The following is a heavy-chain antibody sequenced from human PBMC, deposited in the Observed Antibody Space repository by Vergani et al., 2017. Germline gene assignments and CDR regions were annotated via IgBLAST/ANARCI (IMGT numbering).Heavy chain of an antibody. CDR3: AREEGIGLNWFDP. D-gene: IGHD3-16*01. Sequence: QVQLQESGPGLVKPSQTLSLTCTVSGGSISSGGYYWSWIRQHPGKGLEWIGYIYYSGSTYYNPSLKRRVTISVDTSKNQFSLKLSSVTAADTAVYYCAREEGIGLNWFDPWGQGTLVTVSS. CDR1: GGSISSGGYY. V-gene: IGHV4-31*03. J-gene: IGHJ5*02. CDR2: IYYSGST.